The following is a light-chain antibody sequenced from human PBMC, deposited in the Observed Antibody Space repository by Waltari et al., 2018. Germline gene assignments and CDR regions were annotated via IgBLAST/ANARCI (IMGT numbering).Light chain of an antibody. J-gene: IGLJ2*01. CDR1: NSNIGSNV. CDR3: ATWDDRLTGVV. V-gene: IGLV1-44*01. CDR2: SNT. Sequence: QSALTQPPSASGTPGQTVTIFCSGGNSNIGSNVVNWYQQVPGTAPKLLIYSNTDRPSGVPDRFSGSKSGTSASLAISGIQSDDEGDYYCATWDDRLTGVVSGGGTQVTVL.